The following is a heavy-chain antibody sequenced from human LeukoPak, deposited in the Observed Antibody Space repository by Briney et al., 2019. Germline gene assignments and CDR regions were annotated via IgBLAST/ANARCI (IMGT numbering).Heavy chain of an antibody. V-gene: IGHV3-74*01. D-gene: IGHD2/OR15-2a*01. Sequence: PGGSLRLSCVASGFTFGSYWMHWVRQAPGKGPVWVSRINYDGTSTTYADFVKGRFTVSRDNGKKTVSLQINSLRPDDTAVYYCAREANTALDYWGQGTLVTVSS. CDR1: GFTFGSYW. CDR2: INYDGTST. J-gene: IGHJ4*02. CDR3: AREANTALDY.